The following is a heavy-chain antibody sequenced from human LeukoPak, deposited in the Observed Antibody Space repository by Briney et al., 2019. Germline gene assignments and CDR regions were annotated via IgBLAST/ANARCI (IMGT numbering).Heavy chain of an antibody. CDR2: INHSGST. CDR3: ARATYYYDSSGYYPLNWFDP. V-gene: IGHV4-34*01. Sequence: SETLSLTCAVYGGSFSGYYWSWIRQPPGKGLEWIGEINHSGSTNYNPSLKSRVTISVDTSKNQFSLKLSSVTAADTVVYYCARATYYYDSSGYYPLNWFDPWGQGTLVTVSS. D-gene: IGHD3-22*01. J-gene: IGHJ5*02. CDR1: GGSFSGYY.